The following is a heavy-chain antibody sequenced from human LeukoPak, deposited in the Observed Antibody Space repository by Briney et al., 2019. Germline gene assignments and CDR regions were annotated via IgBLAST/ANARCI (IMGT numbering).Heavy chain of an antibody. D-gene: IGHD5/OR15-5a*01. CDR1: GDIVSTNNAA. Sequence: SQTLSLTCAISGDIVSTNNAAWNWIRQSPSRGLEWLGRTYYRSKWFIDYAVSVRSRITINPDTSKNQFSLQLNSVTPEDTAVYYCAREAASTFDYWGQGTPVTVSS. CDR3: AREAASTFDY. J-gene: IGHJ4*02. CDR2: TYYRSKWFI. V-gene: IGHV6-1*01.